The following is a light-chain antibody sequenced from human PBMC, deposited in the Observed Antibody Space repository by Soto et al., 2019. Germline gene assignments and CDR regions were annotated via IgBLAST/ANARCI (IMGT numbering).Light chain of an antibody. Sequence: EIVMTQSPATLSVSPLEIATPSFMASQSVDNYLDWYQQKPGQAPRLLIYESSNRATGIPARFSGSGSGTDFTLTISSLEPEDFAVYYCQQYGSSPRTSGQGTKVDIK. J-gene: IGKJ1*01. CDR1: QSVDNY. CDR2: ESS. V-gene: IGKV3-11*01. CDR3: QQYGSSPRT.